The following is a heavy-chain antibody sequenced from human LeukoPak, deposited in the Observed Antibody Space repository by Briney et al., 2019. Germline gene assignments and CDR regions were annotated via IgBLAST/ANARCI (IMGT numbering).Heavy chain of an antibody. D-gene: IGHD1-26*01. CDR2: IPSDGTKK. Sequence: GGSPRLSCAASGFTFSSYGLHWVRQAPGKGLEWVAFIPSDGTKKYYADSVRGRFTISRDNSNNMLYLQMNSLRVEDTAVYFGATLDHWGQGALVTVSS. V-gene: IGHV3-30*02. J-gene: IGHJ4*02. CDR1: GFTFSSYG. CDR3: ATLDH.